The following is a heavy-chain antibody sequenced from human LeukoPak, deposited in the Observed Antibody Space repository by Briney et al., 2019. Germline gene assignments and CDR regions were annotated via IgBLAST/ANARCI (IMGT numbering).Heavy chain of an antibody. CDR1: GFTFSSYW. J-gene: IGHJ4*02. D-gene: IGHD3-3*01. Sequence: GGSLRLSCAASGFTFSSYWMSWVRQAPGKGLEWAANIKQDGSEKYYVDSVKGRFTISRDNAKNSLYLQMNSLRAEDTAVYYCARGSYDFWSGYPNWGQGTLVTVSS. CDR3: ARGSYDFWSGYPN. CDR2: IKQDGSEK. V-gene: IGHV3-7*01.